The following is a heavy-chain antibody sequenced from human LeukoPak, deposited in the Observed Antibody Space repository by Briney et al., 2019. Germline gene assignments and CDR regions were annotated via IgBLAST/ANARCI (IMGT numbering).Heavy chain of an antibody. CDR2: ISGSGGST. J-gene: IGHJ3*02. V-gene: IGHV3-23*01. CDR3: AREIIGARAFDI. D-gene: IGHD1-26*01. CDR1: GFTFSNYD. Sequence: GGFLRLSCAASGFTFSNYDMSWVRQAPGKGLEWVSAISGSGGSTDYADSVKGRFSVSRDNSKNTLYLQMNSLRAEDTAVYYCAREIIGARAFDIWGQGTMVTVSS.